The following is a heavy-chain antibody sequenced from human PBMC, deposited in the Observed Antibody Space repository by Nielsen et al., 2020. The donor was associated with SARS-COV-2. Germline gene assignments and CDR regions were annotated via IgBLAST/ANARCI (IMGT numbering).Heavy chain of an antibody. CDR3: ARLSDSPDFWSGFWEDY. CDR2: IKQDGSEK. Sequence: GESLKISCAASGFTFSSYWMSWVRQAPGKGLEWVANIKQDGSEKYYVDSVKGRFTISRDNAKNSLYLQMNSLRAEDTAVYYCARLSDSPDFWSGFWEDYWGQGTLVTVSS. V-gene: IGHV3-7*03. J-gene: IGHJ4*02. D-gene: IGHD3-3*01. CDR1: GFTFSSYW.